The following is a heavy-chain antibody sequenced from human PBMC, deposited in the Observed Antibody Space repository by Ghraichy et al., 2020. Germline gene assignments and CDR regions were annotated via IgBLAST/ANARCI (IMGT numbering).Heavy chain of an antibody. Sequence: GGSLRLSCTASGFTFGDYAMSWVRQAPGKGLEWVGFIRSKAYGGTTEYAASVKGRFTISRDDSKSIAYLQMNSLKTEDTAVYYCTRDLAHSSSWYFEDDYWGQGTLVTVSS. CDR2: IRSKAYGGTT. V-gene: IGHV3-49*04. CDR1: GFTFGDYA. D-gene: IGHD6-13*01. J-gene: IGHJ4*02. CDR3: TRDLAHSSSWYFEDDY.